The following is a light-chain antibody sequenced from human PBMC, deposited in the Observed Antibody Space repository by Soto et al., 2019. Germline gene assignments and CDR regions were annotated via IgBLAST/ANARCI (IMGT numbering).Light chain of an antibody. Sequence: QSALTQPASVSGSPGQSITISCTGTSSDVGGYNYVSWYQQHPGKAPKLMIYEVSNRPSGVSNRFSGSKTGNTASLTTSGLQAEDEADYYCSSSTSSSNLVVFGGGTKLTVL. J-gene: IGLJ2*01. CDR2: EVS. V-gene: IGLV2-14*01. CDR3: SSSTSSSNLVV. CDR1: SSDVGGYNY.